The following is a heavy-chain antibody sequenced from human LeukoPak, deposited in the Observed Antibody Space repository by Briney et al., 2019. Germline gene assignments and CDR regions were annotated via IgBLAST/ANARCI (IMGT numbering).Heavy chain of an antibody. V-gene: IGHV3-30*02. D-gene: IGHD1-26*01. J-gene: IGHJ4*02. CDR2: IPYDGNNK. CDR3: VKDGDDSGSYLVY. Sequence: GGSLRLSCAASRFTFSSYGMHWVRQAPGKGLEWVAFIPYDGNNKYYADSVKGRFTISRDNSKNTLYLQMNSLRAEDTAVYYCVKDGDDSGSYLVYWRKGTLVTVSS. CDR1: RFTFSSYG.